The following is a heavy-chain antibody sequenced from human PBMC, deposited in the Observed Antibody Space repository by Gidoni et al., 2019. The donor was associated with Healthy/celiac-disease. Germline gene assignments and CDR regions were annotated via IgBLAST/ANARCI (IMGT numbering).Heavy chain of an antibody. CDR3: AKAYYDILTGYLSFIDY. J-gene: IGHJ4*02. Sequence: EVQLVESGGGLVQPGRSLRLSCAASGFTFDDYAMHWVRQAPGKGLEGVSGISWNSGSIGYADSVKGRFTISRDNAKNSLYLQMNSLRAEDTALYYCAKAYYDILTGYLSFIDYWGQGTLVTVS. CDR1: GFTFDDYA. D-gene: IGHD3-9*01. CDR2: ISWNSGSI. V-gene: IGHV3-9*01.